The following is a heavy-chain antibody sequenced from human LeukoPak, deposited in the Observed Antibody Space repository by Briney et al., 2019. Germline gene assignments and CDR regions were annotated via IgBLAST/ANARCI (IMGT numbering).Heavy chain of an antibody. CDR2: ISSSSSHI. J-gene: IGHJ4*02. Sequence: GESLRLSCAASGFTFRSYSMHWVRQAPGKGLEWVSFISSSSSHIYYADSVKGRFTISRDNAKNSLHLQMDSLRAEDTAVYYCAKAVADSSGHYWVYFDYWGQGILVTVSS. D-gene: IGHD6-19*01. CDR1: GFTFRSYS. V-gene: IGHV3-21*01. CDR3: AKAVADSSGHYWVYFDY.